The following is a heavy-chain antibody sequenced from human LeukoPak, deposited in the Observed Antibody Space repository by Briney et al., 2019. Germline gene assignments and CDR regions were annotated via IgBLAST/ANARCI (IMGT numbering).Heavy chain of an antibody. CDR3: ARDSSWYEGWFDP. V-gene: IGHV1-69*01. J-gene: IGHJ5*02. D-gene: IGHD6-13*01. CDR2: IIPIFGTA. Sequence: ASVKVSCKASGGTFSSYAISWVRQAPGQGLEWMGGIIPIFGTANYAQKFQGRVTITADESTSTAYMELSSLRSEDTAVYYCARDSSWYEGWFDPWGQGTLVTVSS. CDR1: GGTFSSYA.